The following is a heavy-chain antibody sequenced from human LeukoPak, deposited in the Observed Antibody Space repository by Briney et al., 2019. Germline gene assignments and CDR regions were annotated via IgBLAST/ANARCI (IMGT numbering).Heavy chain of an antibody. V-gene: IGHV7-4-1*02. CDR1: GYTLTSYA. J-gene: IGHJ3*02. CDR2: INPNTANP. Sequence: ASVKVSCKASGYTLTSYAITWVRQAPGQGLEWMGWINPNTANPTYAQDFTGRFVFSLDTSVNTAYLQISSLKAEDTAVYYCARGAKDSSGYSPTYAFDIWGQGTMVTVSS. CDR3: ARGAKDSSGYSPTYAFDI. D-gene: IGHD3-22*01.